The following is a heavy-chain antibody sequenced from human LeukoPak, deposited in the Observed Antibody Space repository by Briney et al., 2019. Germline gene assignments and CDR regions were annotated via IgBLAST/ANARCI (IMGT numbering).Heavy chain of an antibody. D-gene: IGHD3-22*01. CDR3: ARDTVGYSSGWFDQ. CDR1: GFTFSSYG. Sequence: GGSLRLSCAASGFTFSSYGMSWVRQAPGKGLEWVSAISGSGGSTYYADSVKGRFTISRDNTKNSLFIQMNSLRGEDTAVYYCARDTVGYSSGWFDQWGQGTRVTVSS. V-gene: IGHV3-23*01. J-gene: IGHJ5*02. CDR2: ISGSGGST.